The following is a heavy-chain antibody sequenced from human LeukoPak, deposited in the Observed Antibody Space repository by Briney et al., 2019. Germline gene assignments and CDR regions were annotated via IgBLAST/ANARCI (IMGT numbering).Heavy chain of an antibody. D-gene: IGHD1-26*01. V-gene: IGHV4-59*01. CDR2: IYYSGST. J-gene: IGHJ4*02. CDR1: GGSISSYY. Sequence: RTSETLSLTCTVSGGSISSYYWSWIRQPPGKGLEWIGYIYYSGSTNFNPPLKSRVTISVDTSKNQFSLKLSSVAAEDTAVYYCGRETVSGSYRWGQGTLVTVSS. CDR3: GRETVSGSYR.